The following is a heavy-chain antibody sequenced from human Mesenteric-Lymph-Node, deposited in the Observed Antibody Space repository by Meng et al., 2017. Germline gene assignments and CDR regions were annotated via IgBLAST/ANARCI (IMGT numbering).Heavy chain of an antibody. CDR3: ARDGSVTMVRGVIVFGLDY. Sequence: GESLKISCAASGFTFSSYSMNWVRQAPGKGLEWVSSISSSSSYIYYADSVKGRFTISRDNAKNSLYLQMHSLRAEDTAVYYCARDGSVTMVRGVIVFGLDYWGHGTRVTVSS. D-gene: IGHD3-10*01. J-gene: IGHJ4*01. CDR1: GFTFSSYS. CDR2: ISSSSSYI. V-gene: IGHV3-21*01.